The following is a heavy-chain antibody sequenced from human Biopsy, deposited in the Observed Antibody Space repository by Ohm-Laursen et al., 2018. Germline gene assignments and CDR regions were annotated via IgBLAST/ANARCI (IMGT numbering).Heavy chain of an antibody. CDR1: GGSFTGHY. CDR2: ISHTGYT. CDR3: ARGSNEYGGLYFPH. J-gene: IGHJ1*01. Sequence: SDTLSLTWTVSGGSFTGHYWTWIRQPPGKGLEWIGHISHTGYTSYKSSLKSRVTISLDTSRKHFSLRLTSVAAADTAVYYCARGSNEYGGLYFPHWGPGTLVTVSS. D-gene: IGHD4-23*01. V-gene: IGHV4-59*11.